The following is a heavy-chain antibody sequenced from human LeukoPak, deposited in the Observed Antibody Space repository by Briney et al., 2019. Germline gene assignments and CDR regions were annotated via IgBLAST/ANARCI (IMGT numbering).Heavy chain of an antibody. J-gene: IGHJ4*02. D-gene: IGHD3-22*01. CDR2: IYTTGCT. CDR1: GGSISSGSYY. V-gene: IGHV4-61*02. CDR3: ARVNYSDSSGRPLDS. Sequence: SETLSLTCTVSGGSISSGSYYWTWIRQPAGKGLEWIGRIYTTGCTNYNPSLKSRVTIPMDTSKNQFSLILSSVTAADTAVYYCARVNYSDSSGRPLDSWGQGTLVTVSS.